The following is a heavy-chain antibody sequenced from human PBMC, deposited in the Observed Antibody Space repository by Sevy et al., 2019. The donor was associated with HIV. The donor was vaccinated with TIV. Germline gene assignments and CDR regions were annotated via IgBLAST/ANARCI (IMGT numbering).Heavy chain of an antibody. CDR3: ATHAGIAAAGRVFDY. CDR1: GFTFSDHY. D-gene: IGHD6-13*01. Sequence: GGSLRLSCAASGFTFSDHYMEWVRQAPGKGLEWVGRTRNKADSYTTEYAGPVKGRFTISSDDSRNSLYLQMNSLKTEETAGYYCATHAGIAAAGRVFDYWGQGSLVTVSS. J-gene: IGHJ4*02. V-gene: IGHV3-72*01. CDR2: TRNKADSYTT.